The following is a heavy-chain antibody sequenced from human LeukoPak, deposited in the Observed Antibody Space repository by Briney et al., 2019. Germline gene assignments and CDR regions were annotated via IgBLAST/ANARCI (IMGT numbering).Heavy chain of an antibody. CDR3: ARGRYCTSTSCSHFDY. D-gene: IGHD2-2*01. CDR2: IYPGDSDT. CDR1: GYSFTNYW. V-gene: IGHV5-51*01. Sequence: GESLKISCKGSGYSFTNYWIAWVRQMPGRGLEWMGIIYPGDSDTRYSPFFQGQVTISGDRSINTAYLQWSSLKASDTAMYYCARGRYCTSTSCSHFDYWGQGTLVTVSS. J-gene: IGHJ4*02.